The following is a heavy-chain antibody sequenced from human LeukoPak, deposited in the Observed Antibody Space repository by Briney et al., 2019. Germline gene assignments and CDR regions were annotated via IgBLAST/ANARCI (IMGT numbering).Heavy chain of an antibody. J-gene: IGHJ4*02. D-gene: IGHD3-22*01. CDR2: IYTSGST. CDR3: AREYYYDSSGYSAFDY. V-gene: IGHV4-4*07. CDR1: GGSISSYY. Sequence: PSETLSLTCTVSGGSISSYYWSWIRQPAGKGLEWIGRIYTSGSTNYNPSLKSRVTMSVDTSKNQFSLKLSSVTAADTAVYYCAREYYYDSSGYSAFDYWGQGTLVTVSS.